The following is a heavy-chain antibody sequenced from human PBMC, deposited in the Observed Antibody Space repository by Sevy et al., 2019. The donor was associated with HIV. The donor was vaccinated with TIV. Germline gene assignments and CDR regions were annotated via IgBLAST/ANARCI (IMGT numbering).Heavy chain of an antibody. V-gene: IGHV3-15*01. CDR2: IKSKTDGGTT. CDR1: GVTFSNAW. CDR3: TTDLYQLLTDY. D-gene: IGHD2-2*01. Sequence: GESLKISCVASGVTFSNAWMSWVRQAPGKGLEWVGRIKSKTDGGTTDYAAPVKGRFTISRDDSKNTLYLQMNSLKTEDTAVYYCTTDLYQLLTDYWGQGTLVTVSS. J-gene: IGHJ4*02.